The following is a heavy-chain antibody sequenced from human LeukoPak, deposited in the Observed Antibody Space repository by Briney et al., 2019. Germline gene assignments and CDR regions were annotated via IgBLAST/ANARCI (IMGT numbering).Heavy chain of an antibody. CDR3: AKHMRATNTYSFFGLDV. Sequence: PGRSLRLSCAATGFTFIDYGMHWVRQPPGKGLEWVSSINWNGGGTDYADSVKGRFTISRDNAQNSLYLQLSSLRPEDTALYYCAKHMRATNTYSFFGLDVWGQGTTVTVSS. CDR1: GFTFIDYG. CDR2: INWNGGGT. V-gene: IGHV3-9*01. J-gene: IGHJ6*02. D-gene: IGHD1-26*01.